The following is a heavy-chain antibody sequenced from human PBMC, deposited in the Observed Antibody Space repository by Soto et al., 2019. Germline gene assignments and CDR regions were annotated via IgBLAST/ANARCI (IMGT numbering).Heavy chain of an antibody. CDR2: VYPRDSDT. V-gene: IGHV5-51*01. CDR1: GYSFTNYW. CDR3: ATLYYYDHQGPMDV. D-gene: IGHD3-22*01. J-gene: IGHJ6*02. Sequence: GESLKISCEGSGYSFTNYWVGWVRQMPGKGLEWMGIVYPRDSDTRYSPSFQGQVTISADKSISTAYLQWSSLKASDTAMYYCATLYYYDHQGPMDVWGQGTTVTVSS.